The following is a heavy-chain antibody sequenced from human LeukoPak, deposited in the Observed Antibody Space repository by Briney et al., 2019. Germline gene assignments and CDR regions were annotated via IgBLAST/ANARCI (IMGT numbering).Heavy chain of an antibody. CDR1: GYTFTGYY. CDR3: ARVGSSGWYVHPTLDY. CDR2: INPNSGDT. V-gene: IGHV1-2*02. J-gene: IGHJ4*02. Sequence: ASVKVSCKASGYTFTGYYMHWVRPAPGQGLEWVGCINPNSGDTNYAQKFQGRVTVTRDTSISTAYMELSWMSTDDTAVYYCARVGSSGWYVHPTLDYWGQGTLVTVSS. D-gene: IGHD6-19*01.